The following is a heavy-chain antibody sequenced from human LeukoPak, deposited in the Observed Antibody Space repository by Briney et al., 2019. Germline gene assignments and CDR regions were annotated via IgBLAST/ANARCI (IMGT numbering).Heavy chain of an antibody. D-gene: IGHD3-22*01. V-gene: IGHV1-69*13. CDR1: GGTFSSYA. CDR3: ASRYYDSSGFPAFDI. CDR2: IIPIFGTA. Sequence: GASVKVSCKAPGGTFSSYAISWVRQAPGQGLEWMGGIIPIFGTANYAQKFQGRVTITADESTSTAYMELSSLRSEDTAVYYCASRYYDSSGFPAFDIWGQGTMVTVSS. J-gene: IGHJ3*02.